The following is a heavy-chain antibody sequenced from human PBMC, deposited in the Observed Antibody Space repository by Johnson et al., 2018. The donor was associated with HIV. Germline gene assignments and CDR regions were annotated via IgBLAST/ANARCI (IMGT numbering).Heavy chain of an antibody. CDR2: ISSGGSGM. Sequence: QVQLVESGGGLVRPGESLRLSCVASGFTFSDSYMNWIRQAPGKGLEWIAYISSGGSGMNYADSVKGRFTVSRDNAKKSLYLQMNSLRTEDTAVYYCANLGDYSGNNGFDIWGQGTMVTVSS. CDR1: GFTFSDSY. CDR3: ANLGDYSGNNGFDI. V-gene: IGHV3-11*04. D-gene: IGHD4-23*01. J-gene: IGHJ3*02.